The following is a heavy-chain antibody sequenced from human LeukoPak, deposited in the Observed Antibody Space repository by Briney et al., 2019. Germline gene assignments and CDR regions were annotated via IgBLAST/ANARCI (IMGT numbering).Heavy chain of an antibody. Sequence: PSETLSLTCTVSGASISSYYWSWIRQPPGKGLEWIGYTFRSVTTKYHPSLQSRVSISLDTSKNQFSLDMTSVTVADTAVYYCARVWIASGSYYDDRGAFDYWGQGTLVTVSS. CDR2: TFRSVTT. CDR3: ARVWIASGSYYDDRGAFDY. CDR1: GASISSYY. V-gene: IGHV4-59*01. J-gene: IGHJ4*02. D-gene: IGHD1-26*01.